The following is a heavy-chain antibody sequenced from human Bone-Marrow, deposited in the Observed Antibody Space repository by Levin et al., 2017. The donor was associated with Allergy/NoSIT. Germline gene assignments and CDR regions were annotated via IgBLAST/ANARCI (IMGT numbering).Heavy chain of an antibody. CDR2: ISYDGSNK. CDR3: AKASMVRGGRGTAGFDY. V-gene: IGHV3-30*18. D-gene: IGHD3-10*01. J-gene: IGHJ4*02. Sequence: PGGSLRLSCAASGFTFSSYGMHWVRQAPGKGLEWVAVISYDGSNKYYADSVKGRFTISRDNSKNTLYLQMNSLRAEDTAVYYCAKASMVRGGRGTAGFDYWGQGTLVTVSS. CDR1: GFTFSSYG.